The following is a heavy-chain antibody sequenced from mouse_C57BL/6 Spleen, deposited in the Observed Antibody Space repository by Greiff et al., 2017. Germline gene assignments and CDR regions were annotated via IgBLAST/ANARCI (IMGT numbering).Heavy chain of an antibody. Sequence: QVQLQQPGAELVMPGASVKLSCKASGYTFTSNWMHWVKQSPGKGLEWIGEIDPYDSYTNYNQKFKGKSTLTVDKSSSTAYMQLSSLTSEDSAVYYCARGGGSTPFAYWGQGTLGTVSA. CDR1: GYTFTSNW. J-gene: IGHJ3*01. V-gene: IGHV1-69*01. D-gene: IGHD5-1*01. CDR2: IDPYDSYT. CDR3: ARGGGSTPFAY.